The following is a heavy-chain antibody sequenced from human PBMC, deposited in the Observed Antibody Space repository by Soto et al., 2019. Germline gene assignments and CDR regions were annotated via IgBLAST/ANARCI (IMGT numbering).Heavy chain of an antibody. D-gene: IGHD3-22*01. V-gene: IGHV4-31*03. CDR2: IYYSGSN. J-gene: IGHJ5*02. CDR3: ARGTGYYDSSGYHNWFDP. Sequence: QVQLQESGPGLVKPSQTLSLTCTVSGCSISSGGYYWSWIRQHPGKGLEWIGYIYYSGSNYYNPSLKSRVTISVDTSKNQFSLKLSSVTAADTAVYYCARGTGYYDSSGYHNWFDPWGQGTLVTVSS. CDR1: GCSISSGGYY.